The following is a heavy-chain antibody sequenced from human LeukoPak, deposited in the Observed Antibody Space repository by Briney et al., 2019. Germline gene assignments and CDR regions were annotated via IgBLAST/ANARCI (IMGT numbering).Heavy chain of an antibody. Sequence: GESPKISCKGSGYSFTSYWIGWVRQMPGKGLEWMGIIYPGDSDTRYSPSFQGQVTISADKSISTAYLQWSSLKASDTAMYYCARQSLVVPAAIPNWFDPWGQGTLVTVSS. CDR2: IYPGDSDT. CDR3: ARQSLVVPAAIPNWFDP. J-gene: IGHJ5*02. D-gene: IGHD2-2*02. V-gene: IGHV5-51*01. CDR1: GYSFTSYW.